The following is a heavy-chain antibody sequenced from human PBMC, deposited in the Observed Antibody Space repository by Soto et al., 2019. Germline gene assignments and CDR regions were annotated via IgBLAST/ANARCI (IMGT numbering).Heavy chain of an antibody. CDR3: AREIIPLTTDWYFDL. Sequence: QVQLQESGPGLVKPSETLSLTCTVSGGSISGGVYYWSWIRQPPGKGLEWIGYIYDSGSTYYNPSLKSRVTLSVDTSKNQFSLRLSSVPAADTAVYYCAREIIPLTTDWYFDLWGRGTLVTVSS. D-gene: IGHD4-17*01. CDR1: GGSISGGVYY. V-gene: IGHV4-30-4*01. J-gene: IGHJ2*01. CDR2: IYDSGST.